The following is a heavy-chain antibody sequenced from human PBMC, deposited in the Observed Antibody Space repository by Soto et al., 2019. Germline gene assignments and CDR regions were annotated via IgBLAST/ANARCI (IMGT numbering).Heavy chain of an antibody. CDR2: IYYSGST. J-gene: IGHJ5*02. V-gene: IGHV4-39*01. CDR3: ARQVPAAIRLGWFDP. CDR1: GGSISRSTYY. D-gene: IGHD2-2*02. Sequence: SETLSLTCTVSGGSISRSTYYWGWIRQPPGKGLEWIGSIYYSGSTYYRPSLKSRVTISVDTSKNQFSLRLSSVTAADTAVYYCARQVPAAIRLGWFDPWGQGXLVTVYS.